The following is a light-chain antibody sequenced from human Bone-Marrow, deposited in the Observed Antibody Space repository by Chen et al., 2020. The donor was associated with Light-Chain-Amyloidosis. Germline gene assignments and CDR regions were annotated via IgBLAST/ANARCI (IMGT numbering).Light chain of an antibody. Sequence: EIVLTQSPATLSLSPGERATLSCRASQSVTSYLAWYQQRPGQAPRLLIYDASSRATGIPARFSGSGSGTAFTLTISSLEPEDFAVYYCQQRSNWPPSFGGGTKVEI. CDR1: QSVTSY. CDR2: DAS. J-gene: IGKJ4*01. CDR3: QQRSNWPPS. V-gene: IGKV3-11*01.